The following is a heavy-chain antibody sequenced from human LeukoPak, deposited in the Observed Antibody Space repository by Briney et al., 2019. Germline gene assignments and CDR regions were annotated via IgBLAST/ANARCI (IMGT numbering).Heavy chain of an antibody. Sequence: GGSLRLSCAASKVTFSTYAMHWVRQAPGKGLEWVAVISYDGSNKYYADSVKGRFTISRDNSKNTLYLQMNSLRADDTAVYYCARVSEYSSSWATDYWGQGTLVTVSS. J-gene: IGHJ4*02. CDR2: ISYDGSNK. D-gene: IGHD6-13*01. CDR3: ARVSEYSSSWATDY. CDR1: KVTFSTYA. V-gene: IGHV3-30-3*01.